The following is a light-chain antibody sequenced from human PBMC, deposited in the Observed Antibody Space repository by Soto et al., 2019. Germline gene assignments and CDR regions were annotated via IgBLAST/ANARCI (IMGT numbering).Light chain of an antibody. Sequence: EIVLTQSPATLSLSPGERATLSCRASKSVSNFLAWYQQKPGQGPRLLIYDASHRATGIPARFSGSGSGTDFTLTISSLEPEDFAVYYCQQRSDWRFIFGPGTKVDIK. V-gene: IGKV3-11*01. J-gene: IGKJ3*01. CDR2: DAS. CDR1: KSVSNF. CDR3: QQRSDWRFI.